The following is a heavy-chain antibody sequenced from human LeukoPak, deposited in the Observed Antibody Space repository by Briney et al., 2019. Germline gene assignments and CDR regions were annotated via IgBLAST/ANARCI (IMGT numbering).Heavy chain of an antibody. D-gene: IGHD3-10*01. Sequence: PGGSLRLSCAGSGFTFITYAMSWVRQAPGKGLEWVSAFSGGDDSTYYAHSVRGRFTISRDSSRNTLYLQMNSLRAEDTAVYCCARLSGSYYNSPFYFDYWGQGTLVTVSS. CDR2: FSGGDDST. J-gene: IGHJ4*02. CDR1: GFTFITYA. V-gene: IGHV3-23*01. CDR3: ARLSGSYYNSPFYFDY.